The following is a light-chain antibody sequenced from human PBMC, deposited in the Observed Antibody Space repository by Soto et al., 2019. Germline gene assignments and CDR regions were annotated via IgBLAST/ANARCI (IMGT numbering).Light chain of an antibody. CDR1: QDIGTY. J-gene: IGKJ4*01. Sequence: DIPMTQSPSSLSASVGDRVTITCRASQDIGTYLSWYQQKPGKVPKLLIYTSSTLQSGVPSRFSGSGYGTDFTLTITSLQPDDVATYHCQKHNGAPLTFGGGNKVDIK. V-gene: IGKV1-27*01. CDR2: TSS. CDR3: QKHNGAPLT.